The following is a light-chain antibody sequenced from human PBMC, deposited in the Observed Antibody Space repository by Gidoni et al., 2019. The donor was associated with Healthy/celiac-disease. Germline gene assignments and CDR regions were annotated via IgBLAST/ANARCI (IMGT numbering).Light chain of an antibody. Sequence: VLTQFPGTLSLSPGERATLSCRASQSVSSSYLAWYQQKPGQAPRLLIYGASSRATGIPDRFSGSGSGTDFTLTISRLEPEDFAVYYCQQYGSSPSFXGXTKVEIK. CDR1: QSVSSSY. J-gene: IGKJ4*02. CDR2: GAS. CDR3: QQYGSSPS. V-gene: IGKV3-20*01.